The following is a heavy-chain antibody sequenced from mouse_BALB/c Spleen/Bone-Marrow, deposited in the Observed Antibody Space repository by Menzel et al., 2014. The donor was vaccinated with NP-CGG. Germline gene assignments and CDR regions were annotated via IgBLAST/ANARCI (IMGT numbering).Heavy chain of an antibody. D-gene: IGHD1-1*01. V-gene: IGHV1-9*01. CDR1: GYTFSNYW. J-gene: IGHJ2*01. CDR3: ARVSVVPYYFDF. Sequence: VQLVESGAELMKPGASVKISCKATGYTFSNYWIDWVKQRPGHGLEWIGEILPGSGTANYNEKFKGKATFTADTSSNTAYMQLSSLTSEDSALYYCARVSVVPYYFDFWGQGTTLTVSS. CDR2: ILPGSGTA.